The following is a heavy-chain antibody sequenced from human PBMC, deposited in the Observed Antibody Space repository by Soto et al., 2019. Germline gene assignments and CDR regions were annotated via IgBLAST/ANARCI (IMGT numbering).Heavy chain of an antibody. D-gene: IGHD3-10*01. Sequence: QVQLQESGPGLVKPSGTLSLTCAVSSGSISSSNWWSWVRQPPGKGLEWIGEIYHSGSTNYNPSLKSRGTISVDKSKNQFSLKLGSVTAADTAVYYCARELYYYGSGSYYNVGAFDIWGQGTMVTVSS. V-gene: IGHV4-4*02. CDR1: SGSISSSNW. J-gene: IGHJ3*02. CDR2: IYHSGST. CDR3: ARELYYYGSGSYYNVGAFDI.